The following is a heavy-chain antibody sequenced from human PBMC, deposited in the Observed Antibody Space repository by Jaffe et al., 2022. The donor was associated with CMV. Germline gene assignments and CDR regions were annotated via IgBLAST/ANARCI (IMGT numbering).Heavy chain of an antibody. CDR2: IYNSGNT. V-gene: IGHV4-59*08. CDR3: ATSRSIETATGYFEY. CDR1: GGSISTNY. J-gene: IGHJ4*02. Sequence: QVQLQESGPGLVKPSETLSLTCTVSGGSISTNYWSWIRQSPGKGLEWIGYIYNSGNTKYNPSLESRVTISADSSKNQFSLRLSYVTAADTAVYYCATSRSIETATGYFEYWGQGALVTVSP. D-gene: IGHD2-15*01.